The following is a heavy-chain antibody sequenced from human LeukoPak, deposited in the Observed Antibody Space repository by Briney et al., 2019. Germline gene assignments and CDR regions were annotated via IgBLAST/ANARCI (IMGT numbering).Heavy chain of an antibody. CDR1: GFTFSSYA. Sequence: EGSLRLSCAASGFTFSSYAMSWVRQAPGKGLEWVAVISYDGSNKYYADSVKGRFTISRDNSKNTLYLQMNSLRAEDTAVYYCAKDRIFVVVPAAISWFDPWGQGTLVTVSS. V-gene: IGHV3-30*18. D-gene: IGHD2-2*01. CDR3: AKDRIFVVVPAAISWFDP. J-gene: IGHJ5*02. CDR2: ISYDGSNK.